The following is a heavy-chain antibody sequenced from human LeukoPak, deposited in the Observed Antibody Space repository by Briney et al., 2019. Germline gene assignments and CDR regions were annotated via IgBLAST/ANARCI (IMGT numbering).Heavy chain of an antibody. CDR3: ARGRNSDSWYFDWFDI. V-gene: IGHV1-2*02. CDR2: INPNSGGT. Sequence: ASVKVSCKASGYTFTGYYMHWVRQAPGQGLEWMGWINPNSGGTNYAQKFQGRVSMTRDTSISTAYMEVSRLSSDDTAVYYCARGRNSDSWYFDWFDIWGQGTLVTVSS. J-gene: IGHJ5*02. D-gene: IGHD6-13*01. CDR1: GYTFTGYY.